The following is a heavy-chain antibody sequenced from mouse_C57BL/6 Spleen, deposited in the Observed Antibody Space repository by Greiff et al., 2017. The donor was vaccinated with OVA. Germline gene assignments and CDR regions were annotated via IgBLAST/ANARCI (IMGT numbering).Heavy chain of an antibody. V-gene: IGHV3-6*01. Sequence: VQLKESGPGLVKPSQSLSLTCSVTGYSITSGYYWNWIRQFPGNKLEWMGYISYDGSNNYNPSLKNRISITRDTSKNQFFLKLNSVTTEDTATYYCARDQRGYAMDYWGQGTSVTVSS. CDR2: ISYDGSN. CDR1: GYSITSGYY. J-gene: IGHJ4*01. CDR3: ARDQRGYAMDY.